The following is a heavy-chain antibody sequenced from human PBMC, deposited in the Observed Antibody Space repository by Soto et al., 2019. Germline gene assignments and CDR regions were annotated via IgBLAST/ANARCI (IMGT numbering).Heavy chain of an antibody. CDR3: ARARCSSTSCYEFFDNYYYYGMDV. V-gene: IGHV1-69*13. J-gene: IGHJ6*02. D-gene: IGHD2-2*01. Sequence: SVKVSCKASGGTFSSYAISCVRQAPGQGLEWMGGIIPIFGTANYAQKFQGRVTITADESTSTAYMELSSLRSEDTAVYYCARARCSSTSCYEFFDNYYYYGMDVWGQGTTVTVSS. CDR1: GGTFSSYA. CDR2: IIPIFGTA.